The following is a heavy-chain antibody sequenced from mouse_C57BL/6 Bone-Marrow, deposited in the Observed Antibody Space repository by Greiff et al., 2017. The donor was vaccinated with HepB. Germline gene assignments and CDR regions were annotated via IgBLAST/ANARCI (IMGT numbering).Heavy chain of an antibody. CDR1: GFTFNTYA. V-gene: IGHV10-3*01. CDR2: IRSKSSNYAT. Sequence: EVQGVESGGGLVQPKGSLKLSCAASGFTFNTYAVHWVRQAPGKGLEWVARIRSKSSNYATYYADSVKDRFTISRDDSQSMLYLQMNNLKTEDTAMYYCVRDRGYYGSSYYFDYWGQGTTLTVSS. CDR3: VRDRGYYGSSYYFDY. D-gene: IGHD1-1*01. J-gene: IGHJ2*01.